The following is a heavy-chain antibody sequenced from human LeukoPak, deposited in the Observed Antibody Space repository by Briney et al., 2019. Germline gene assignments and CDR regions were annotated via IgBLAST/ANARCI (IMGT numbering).Heavy chain of an antibody. V-gene: IGHV1-46*01. D-gene: IGHD1-26*01. CDR3: ARGGIVGGTFDP. Sequence: ASVKVSCKASGGTFSRYAINWVRQAPGQGLEWMGIINPSGGSTSYAQKFQGRVTMTRDTSTSTVYMELSSLRSEDTAVYYCARGGIVGGTFDPWGQGALVTVSS. J-gene: IGHJ5*02. CDR1: GGTFSRYA. CDR2: INPSGGST.